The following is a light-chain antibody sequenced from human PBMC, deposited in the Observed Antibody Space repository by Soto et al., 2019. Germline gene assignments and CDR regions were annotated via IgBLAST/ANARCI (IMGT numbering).Light chain of an antibody. CDR1: SSDVGGYNF. V-gene: IGLV2-8*01. CDR3: SSYAGSNMGV. Sequence: QSALTQPPSASGSPGQSVTISCTGTSSDVGGYNFVSWYQQHPGKAPKLIIYEVTHRPSGVPDRFSASKSGNTASLTVSGLQVEDEADYYCSSYAGSNMGVFGTGTKLTVL. CDR2: EVT. J-gene: IGLJ1*01.